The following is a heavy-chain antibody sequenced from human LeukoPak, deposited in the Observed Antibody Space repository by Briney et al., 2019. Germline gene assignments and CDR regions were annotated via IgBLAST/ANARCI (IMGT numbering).Heavy chain of an antibody. CDR2: ISGSGGST. Sequence: GGSLRLSCAASGFTFSSYAMSWVRQAPGKGLEWVSAISGSGGSTFYAESVKGRFTISRDNSKNTLYLQINSLRAEDTALYNCAKPGRGGLYGGGFQHWGQGTLVTVSS. CDR3: AKPGRGGLYGGGFQH. D-gene: IGHD2-8*01. CDR1: GFTFSSYA. J-gene: IGHJ1*01. V-gene: IGHV3-23*01.